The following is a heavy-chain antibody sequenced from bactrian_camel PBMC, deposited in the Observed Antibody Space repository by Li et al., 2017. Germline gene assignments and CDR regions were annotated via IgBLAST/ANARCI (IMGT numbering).Heavy chain of an antibody. J-gene: IGHJ4*01. CDR2: INEGGSKI. V-gene: IGHV3S1*01. CDR1: GFTFSNYW. D-gene: IGHD6*01. Sequence: HVQLVESGGGLVQPGGSLRLSCVASGFTFSNYWMYWVRQAPGKGFEWVSTINEGGSKIDYADSVKGRFTISRDNAKNTLYLQLNSLKTEDTATYYCGSVTGTVDWGQGTQVTVS. CDR3: GSVTGTVD.